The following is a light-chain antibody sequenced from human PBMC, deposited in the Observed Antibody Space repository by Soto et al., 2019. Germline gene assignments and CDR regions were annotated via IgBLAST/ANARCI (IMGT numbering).Light chain of an antibody. Sequence: DIQMTQSPSSLSASVGDSVTITCRASQSISSYVNWYRQKPGKAPKLLIYAASSLQSGVPSRFSGSGSGTDFTLTISSLQPEDFATYYCQQSYSSLWTFGQGTKVEIK. CDR2: AAS. CDR1: QSISSY. V-gene: IGKV1-39*01. J-gene: IGKJ1*01. CDR3: QQSYSSLWT.